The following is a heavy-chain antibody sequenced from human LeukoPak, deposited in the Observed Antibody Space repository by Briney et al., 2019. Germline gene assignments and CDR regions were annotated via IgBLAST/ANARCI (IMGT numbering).Heavy chain of an antibody. V-gene: IGHV4-61*02. J-gene: IGHJ6*02. CDR2: IYTSGST. CDR1: GGSISSGSYY. Sequence: SQTLSLTCTVSGGSISSGSYYWSWIRQPAGQGLEWIGRIYTSGSTNYNPSLKSRVTISVDTSKNQFSLKLSSVTAADTAVYYCASTCSSTSCSSYHYYYGMDVWGQGTTVTVSS. CDR3: ASTCSSTSCSSYHYYYGMDV. D-gene: IGHD2-2*01.